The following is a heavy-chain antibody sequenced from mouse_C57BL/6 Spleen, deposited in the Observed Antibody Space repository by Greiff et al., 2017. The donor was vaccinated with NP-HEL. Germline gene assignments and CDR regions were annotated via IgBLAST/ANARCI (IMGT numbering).Heavy chain of an antibody. D-gene: IGHD1-1*01. J-gene: IGHJ3*01. CDR3: ARGGLGSTYGHWFAY. CDR1: GYTFTDYN. Sequence: VQLKQSGPELVKPGASVKIPCKASGYTFTDYNMDWVKQSHGKSLEWIGDINPNNGGTIYNQKFKGKATLTVDKSSSTAYMELRSLTSEDTAVYYCARGGLGSTYGHWFAYWGQGTLVTVSA. V-gene: IGHV1-18*01. CDR2: INPNNGGT.